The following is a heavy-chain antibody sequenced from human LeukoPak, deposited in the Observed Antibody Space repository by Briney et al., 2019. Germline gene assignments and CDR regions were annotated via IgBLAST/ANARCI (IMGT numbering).Heavy chain of an antibody. CDR3: ARRDKGYSGYVTLDY. J-gene: IGHJ4*02. CDR2: INPGYSDI. D-gene: IGHD5-12*01. Sequence: GEPLKISCQGSGYSFTSYCIGWVRQMSVKGLEWMGIINPGYSDIRYSPSFQGQVTISADKSISTAYLQWSSLKASDTAIYYCARRDKGYSGYVTLDYWGQGTLVTVSS. V-gene: IGHV5-51*01. CDR1: GYSFTSYC.